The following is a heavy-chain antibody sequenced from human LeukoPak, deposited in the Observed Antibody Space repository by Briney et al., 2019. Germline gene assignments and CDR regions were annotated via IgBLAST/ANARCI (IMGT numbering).Heavy chain of an antibody. CDR3: AAGSSSWFSPVYYYYMDV. Sequence: GGSLRLSCAASGFTFSNYPMNWVRQAPGKGLEWVSYIGSGGSPIYYADSVRGRFSISRDNARNSLYLQMSSLRAEDTAVYYCAAGSSSWFSPVYYYYMDVWGKGTMVTVSS. D-gene: IGHD6-13*01. CDR2: IGSGGSPI. J-gene: IGHJ6*03. CDR1: GFTFSNYP. V-gene: IGHV3-48*04.